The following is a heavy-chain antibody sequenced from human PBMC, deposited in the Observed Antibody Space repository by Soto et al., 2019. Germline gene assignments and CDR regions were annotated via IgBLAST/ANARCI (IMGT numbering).Heavy chain of an antibody. D-gene: IGHD3-16*01. Sequence: PGASLRLSCAASGFTFDDYAMHWVRQAPGKGLEWVSGISWNSGSIGYADSVKGRFTISRDNSKNTVNLQMNSLRAEDTAVYYCARDPWAADYWGQGTLVTVS. CDR1: GFTFDDYA. CDR2: ISWNSGSI. CDR3: ARDPWAADY. J-gene: IGHJ4*02. V-gene: IGHV3-9*01.